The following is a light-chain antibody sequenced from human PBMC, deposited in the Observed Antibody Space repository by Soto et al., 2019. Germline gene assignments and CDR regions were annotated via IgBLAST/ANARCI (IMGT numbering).Light chain of an antibody. V-gene: IGKV1-12*01. J-gene: IGKJ4*01. CDR1: QDIRSR. CDR2: SAT. Sequence: IEMTQSPSSVSASVGDRVTITCRAGQDIRSRLAWYQHKPGKAPNLLIYSATTLQSGVPYRFSGSGSGTYFTLTISSLQPEDFATYYCQQANILPPVFGGGTRVEI. CDR3: QQANILPPV.